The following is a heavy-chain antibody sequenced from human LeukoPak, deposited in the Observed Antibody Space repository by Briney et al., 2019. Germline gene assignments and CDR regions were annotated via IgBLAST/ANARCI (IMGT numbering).Heavy chain of an antibody. Sequence: PSETLSLTCTVSGGSLSSYYWTWIRQPPGKGLEWIGYIYYSGSTNYNPSLKSRVTMSVDTSKNQFSLKLNSETAADTAVYYCARSGTLTGYLYWGQGALVTVSS. J-gene: IGHJ4*02. CDR1: GGSLSSYY. CDR3: ARSGTLTGYLY. D-gene: IGHD3-9*01. V-gene: IGHV4-59*01. CDR2: IYYSGST.